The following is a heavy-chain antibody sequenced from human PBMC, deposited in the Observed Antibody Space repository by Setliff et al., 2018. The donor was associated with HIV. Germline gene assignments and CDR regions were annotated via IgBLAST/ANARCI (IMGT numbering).Heavy chain of an antibody. Sequence: PSETLSLTCTVSGGSISSGSYYWSWIRQPPGKGLEWIGRIHSSGSTNYNPSLKSRVTTSVDTSKNQFTLKLKSVTAADTAVYYCARATYYYDSSGYYYKAYYFDYWGQGTLVTVSS. D-gene: IGHD3-22*01. CDR1: GGSISSGSYY. V-gene: IGHV4-61*02. CDR2: IHSSGST. J-gene: IGHJ4*02. CDR3: ARATYYYDSSGYYYKAYYFDY.